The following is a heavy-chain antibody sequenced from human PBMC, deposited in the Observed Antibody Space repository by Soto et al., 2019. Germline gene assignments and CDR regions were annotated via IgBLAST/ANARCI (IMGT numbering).Heavy chain of an antibody. CDR2: ISGSGGST. J-gene: IGHJ4*02. V-gene: IGHV3-23*01. Sequence: PGGSLRLSCAASGCTFSSYARSRVRQAPGKGLEWVSAISGSGGSTYYADSVKGRFTISRDNSKNTLYLQMNSLRAEDTAVYYYAKNRLSVTTQFDYWGQGPLATVPS. CDR3: AKNRLSVTTQFDY. CDR1: GCTFSSYA. D-gene: IGHD4-4*01.